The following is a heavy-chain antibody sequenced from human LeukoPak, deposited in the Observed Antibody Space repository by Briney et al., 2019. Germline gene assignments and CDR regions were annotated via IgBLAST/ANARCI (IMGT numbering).Heavy chain of an antibody. CDR3: GRFGYVAGVDL. V-gene: IGHV3-7*01. J-gene: IGHJ4*02. Sequence: PGGSLRLSCAASGFSLSTYWVTWVRQAPGTGLEWVANINPGGTETYYVEPVKGRFTISRDNAKNLVYLQVSSLRAEDSAVYHCGRFGYVAGVDLWGQGTLVTVSS. CDR1: GFSLSTYW. CDR2: INPGGTET. D-gene: IGHD6-19*01.